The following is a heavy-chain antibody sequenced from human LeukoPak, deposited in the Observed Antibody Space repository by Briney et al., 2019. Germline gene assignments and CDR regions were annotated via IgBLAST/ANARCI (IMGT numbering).Heavy chain of an antibody. J-gene: IGHJ4*02. CDR3: ARDNYYDSSGYYHY. Sequence: GGSLRLSCAASGFTFSSYAMHWVRQAPGKGLEWEAVISYDGSSKYYADSVKGRFTISRDNSKNTLYLQMNSLRAEDTAVYYCARDNYYDSSGYYHYWGQGTLVTVSS. CDR2: ISYDGSSK. CDR1: GFTFSSYA. D-gene: IGHD3-22*01. V-gene: IGHV3-30-3*01.